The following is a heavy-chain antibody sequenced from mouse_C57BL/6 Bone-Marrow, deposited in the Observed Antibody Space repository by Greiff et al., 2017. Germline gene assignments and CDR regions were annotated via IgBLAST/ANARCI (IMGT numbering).Heavy chain of an antibody. CDR2: VYPGSGST. J-gene: IGHJ1*03. Sequence: QVQLQQPGAELVKPGASVKMSCKASGYTFTSYWITWVKQRPGQGLEWIGDVYPGSGSTNYNEKFKSKATLTVDTSSSTAYMQLSSLTSEDSAVYYCARLITTDWYFDVWGTGTTVTVSS. CDR3: ARLITTDWYFDV. D-gene: IGHD1-1*01. V-gene: IGHV1-55*01. CDR1: GYTFTSYW.